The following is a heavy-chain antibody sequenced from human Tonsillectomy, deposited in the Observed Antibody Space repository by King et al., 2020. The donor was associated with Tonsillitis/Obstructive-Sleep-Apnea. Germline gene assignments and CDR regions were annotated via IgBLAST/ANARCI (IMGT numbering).Heavy chain of an antibody. V-gene: IGHV1-46*01. J-gene: IGHJ5*02. D-gene: IGHD2-15*01. CDR1: GYTFTNYY. CDR2: INPDDGST. CDR3: ARAGGGGSRNWLDP. Sequence: QEQLVQSGAEVKKPGASLKVSCKASGYTFTNYYIHWVRQAPGQGLEWMGIINPDDGSTIYTQKFQGRVTMTRDTSTTTVYMELRSLRSDDTGVYYCARAGGGGSRNWLDPWGQGTLVCVSS.